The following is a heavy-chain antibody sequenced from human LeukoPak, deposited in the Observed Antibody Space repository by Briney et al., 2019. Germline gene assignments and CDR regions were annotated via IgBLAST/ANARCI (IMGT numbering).Heavy chain of an antibody. CDR1: GFTFSSYA. V-gene: IGHV3-23*01. CDR3: AKASTSWYIAFDI. Sequence: GGSLRLSCAASGFTFSSYAMSWVRQAPGKGLEWVSAISGSGGSTYYADSVKGRFTISRDNSKNTLYLQTNSLRAEDTAVYYCAKASTSWYIAFDIWGQGTMVTVSS. CDR2: ISGSGGST. J-gene: IGHJ3*02. D-gene: IGHD2-2*02.